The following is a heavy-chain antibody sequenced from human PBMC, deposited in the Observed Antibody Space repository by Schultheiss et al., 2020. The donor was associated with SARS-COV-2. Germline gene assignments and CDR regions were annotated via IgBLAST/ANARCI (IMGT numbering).Heavy chain of an antibody. V-gene: IGHV4-59*01. J-gene: IGHJ4*02. Sequence: SETLSLTCTVSGASISSYYWSWIRQPPGKGLEWIGYMYYSVNTWYNPSLKSRVTISGDTSKKQFSLRLGSVTAADTAVYYCARAARVEQLFSVRGGSFDFWGRGALVTVSS. CDR3: ARAARVEQLFSVRGGSFDF. CDR2: MYYSVNT. CDR1: GASISSYY. D-gene: IGHD3-10*01.